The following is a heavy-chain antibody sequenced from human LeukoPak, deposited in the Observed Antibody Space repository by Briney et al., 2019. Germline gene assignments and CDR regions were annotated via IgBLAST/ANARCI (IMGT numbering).Heavy chain of an antibody. CDR3: VKDHSSGYPYAFDI. CDR2: IRADAVTT. V-gene: IGHV3-23*01. J-gene: IGHJ3*02. D-gene: IGHD3-10*01. CDR1: GFIFSHHG. Sequence: GGSLRLSCATSGFIFSHHGMNWVRQAPGKGLEWVSGIRADAVTTYYADSVKGRFIISRDNSKNTVYLQMNSLSAEDAAVYYCVKDHSSGYPYAFDIWGQGTMVTVSS.